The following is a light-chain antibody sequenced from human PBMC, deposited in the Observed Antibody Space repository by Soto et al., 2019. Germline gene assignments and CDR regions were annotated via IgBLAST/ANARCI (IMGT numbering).Light chain of an antibody. V-gene: IGKV3-20*01. CDR3: QQYSSSPS. CDR2: DAS. J-gene: IGKJ5*01. CDR1: QSVSSSY. Sequence: EIVLTQSPGTLSLSPGERATVSCRASQSVSSSYLAWYQQKLAQAPRLLIYDASSRATGIPDRFSGSGSGTEFTLTIGSLQSEDFAVYYCQQYSSSPSFGQGTRLEIK.